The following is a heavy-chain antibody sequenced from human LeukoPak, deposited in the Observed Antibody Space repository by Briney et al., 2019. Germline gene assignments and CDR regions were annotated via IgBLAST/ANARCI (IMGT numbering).Heavy chain of an antibody. CDR3: AKDVRYCSGGSCSDYFDY. CDR1: GFSFSSYW. Sequence: GGSLRLSCEGSGFSFSSYWMHWVRQAPGKGLAWVSRIRTDGGTKYYADSVKGRFTISRDNAKNSLYLQMNSLRAEDTALYYCAKDVRYCSGGSCSDYFDYWGQGTLVTVSS. D-gene: IGHD2-15*01. CDR2: IRTDGGTK. J-gene: IGHJ4*02. V-gene: IGHV3-74*01.